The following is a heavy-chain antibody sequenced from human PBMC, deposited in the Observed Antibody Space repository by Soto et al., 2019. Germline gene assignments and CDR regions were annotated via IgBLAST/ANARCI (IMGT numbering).Heavy chain of an antibody. J-gene: IGHJ5*02. V-gene: IGHV1-69*13. D-gene: IGHD5-12*01. Sequence: GASVKVSCKASGGTFSSYAISWVRQAPGQGLEWMGGIIPIFGTANYAQKFQGRVTITADESTSTAYMELSSLRSEDTAVYYCAREPGGYDASGNWFDPWGQGTLVTVPS. CDR2: IIPIFGTA. CDR3: AREPGGYDASGNWFDP. CDR1: GGTFSSYA.